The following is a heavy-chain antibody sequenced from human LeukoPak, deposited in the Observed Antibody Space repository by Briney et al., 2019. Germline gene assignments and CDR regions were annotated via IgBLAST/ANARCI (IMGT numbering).Heavy chain of an antibody. J-gene: IGHJ4*02. CDR1: GGSINSYY. V-gene: IGHV4-59*01. Sequence: SETLSPTCTVSGGSINSYYWSWIRQPPGRGLEWIGYIYYSGITKYNPSLKSRVTISVDTSTNQFSLRLSSVTAADTAVYYCARGYYYDSSGYFLDFWGQGTLVTVSS. D-gene: IGHD3-22*01. CDR3: ARGYYYDSSGYFLDF. CDR2: IYYSGIT.